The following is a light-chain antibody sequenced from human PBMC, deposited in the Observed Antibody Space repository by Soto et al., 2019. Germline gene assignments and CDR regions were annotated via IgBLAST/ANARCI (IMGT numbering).Light chain of an antibody. V-gene: IGLV2-23*02. CDR1: TSDVGGYDV. CDR3: CSFVGSSTFWV. Sequence: QSVLTQPASVSGSPGQSITISCSGTTSDVGGYDVVSWFQQHPGKAPKLMIFEVNQRPSGVSDRFSGSKSGNTASLTISGLQAGDEADYYCCSFVGSSTFWVFGGGTKQTVL. CDR2: EVN. J-gene: IGLJ3*02.